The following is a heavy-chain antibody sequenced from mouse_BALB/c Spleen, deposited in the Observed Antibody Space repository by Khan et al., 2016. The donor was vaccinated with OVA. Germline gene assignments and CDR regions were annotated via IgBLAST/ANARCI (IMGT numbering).Heavy chain of an antibody. CDR2: ISYSGLT. CDR3: ARGNYYGYTMDY. CDR1: GYSITSNYA. D-gene: IGHD1-1*01. J-gene: IGHJ4*01. V-gene: IGHV3-2*02. Sequence: EVQLQESGPGLVKPSQSLSLTCTVTGYSITSNYAWNWIRQFPGNKLEWMGYISYSGLTSYNPSLKSRISITRDTSKNQFFLQLNSVTTEDTATYYCARGNYYGYTMDYWVQGTSVTVSS.